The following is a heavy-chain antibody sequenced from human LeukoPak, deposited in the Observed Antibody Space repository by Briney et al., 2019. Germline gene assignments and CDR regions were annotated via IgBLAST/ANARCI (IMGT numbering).Heavy chain of an antibody. CDR1: GFTFSSYA. CDR3: AKGYSSSWTNYYYYYYMDV. CDR2: ISGSGVNT. Sequence: GGSLRLSCAVSGFTFSSYAMSWVRQAPGKGLEWVSAISGSGVNTYYADSVMGRFTISRDNSKNTLYLQMNSLRAEDTAVYYCAKGYSSSWTNYYYYYYMDVWGKGTTVTVSS. J-gene: IGHJ6*03. D-gene: IGHD6-13*01. V-gene: IGHV3-23*01.